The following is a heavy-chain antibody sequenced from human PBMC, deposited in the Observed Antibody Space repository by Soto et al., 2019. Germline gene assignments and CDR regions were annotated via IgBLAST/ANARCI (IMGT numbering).Heavy chain of an antibody. CDR1: GFRFDEYN. D-gene: IGHD3-10*01. V-gene: IGHV3-43*01. J-gene: IGHJ6*02. CDR3: ARETLSYGYAFDV. CDR2: ITWNGANT. Sequence: PGGSLRLSCAASGFRFDEYNIHWVRQAPGKGLEWVSLITWNGANTYYADSVKGRFTISRDGNTKSVSLQMTSLKREDTGLYYCARETLSYGYAFDVWGQGTTVTVSS.